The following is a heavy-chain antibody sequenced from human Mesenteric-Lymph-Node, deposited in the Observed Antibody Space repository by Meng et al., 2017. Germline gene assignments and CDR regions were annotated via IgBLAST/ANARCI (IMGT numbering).Heavy chain of an antibody. Sequence: GESLKISCAASGFTVSSNYMSWVRQAPGKGLEWVSVIYSGGSTYYADSVKGRFTISRDNSKNTLYLQMNSLRAEDTAVYYCARGGYSSSPWHPDYWGQGTLVTVSS. CDR1: GFTVSSNY. J-gene: IGHJ4*02. CDR3: ARGGYSSSPWHPDY. V-gene: IGHV3-66*02. D-gene: IGHD6-13*01. CDR2: IYSGGST.